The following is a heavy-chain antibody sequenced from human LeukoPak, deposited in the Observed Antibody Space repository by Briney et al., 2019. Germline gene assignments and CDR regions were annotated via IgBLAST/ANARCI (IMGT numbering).Heavy chain of an antibody. CDR1: GDCVSSNSVT. V-gene: IGHV6-1*01. CDR3: PSRSYFDS. J-gene: IGHJ4*02. CDR2: TYYRSKWYN. Sequence: SQTLSLTCVISGDCVSSNSVTWNWSTQAPSRGLEWLGRTYYRSKWYNDYAVSVKSRIPISPDTPNNQSSLQRNSVTPEYTAVYYCPSRSYFDSWGQGTLVTVPS.